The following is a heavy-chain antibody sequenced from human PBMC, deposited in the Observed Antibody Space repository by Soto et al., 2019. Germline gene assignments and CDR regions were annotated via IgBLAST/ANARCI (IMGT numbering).Heavy chain of an antibody. CDR3: AKDGVYGVTKYYTDV. CDR1: GFTFDDYA. V-gene: IGHV3-9*01. J-gene: IGHJ6*03. CDR2: ISWNSGSI. D-gene: IGHD4-4*01. Sequence: EVQLVESGGGLVQPGRSLRLSCAASGFTFDDYAMHWVRQAPGKGLEWVSGISWNSGSIGYADSVKGRFTISRNNAKNSPYLDTKSLRADITALYSCAKDGVYGVTKYYTDVWGKGTTVPVS.